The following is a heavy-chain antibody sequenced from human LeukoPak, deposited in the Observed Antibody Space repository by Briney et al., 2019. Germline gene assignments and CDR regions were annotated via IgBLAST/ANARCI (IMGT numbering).Heavy chain of an antibody. Sequence: PGGSMRLSCAASGFTFDDYAMHWVRQAPGKGLEWVSLISWDGGSTYYADSVKGRLTISRDNSKNSLYLQMNSLRAEDTALYYCAKDRYSGSLDAFDIWGQGTMVTVSS. CDR2: ISWDGGST. CDR3: AKDRYSGSLDAFDI. D-gene: IGHD1-26*01. V-gene: IGHV3-43D*03. J-gene: IGHJ3*02. CDR1: GFTFDDYA.